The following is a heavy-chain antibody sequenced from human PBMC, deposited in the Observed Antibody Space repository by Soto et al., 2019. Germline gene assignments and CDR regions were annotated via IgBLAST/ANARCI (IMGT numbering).Heavy chain of an antibody. CDR1: GFPFSGYA. CDR3: AREWSVANPGY. D-gene: IGHD5-12*01. J-gene: IGHJ4*02. V-gene: IGHV3-23*01. CDR2: ISGSGEST. Sequence: EVQLLESGGGLVQPGGSLRLSCAASGFPFSGYAMSWVRRAPGKGPEWVSSISGSGESTHYADSVKGRSTISRDNSKNTLYLQMNSLRPEDTAVHYCAREWSVANPGYWGQGTQVTVSS.